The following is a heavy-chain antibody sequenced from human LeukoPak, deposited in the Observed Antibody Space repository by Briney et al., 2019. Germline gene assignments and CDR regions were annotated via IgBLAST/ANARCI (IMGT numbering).Heavy chain of an antibody. V-gene: IGHV1-8*01. J-gene: IGHJ3*02. CDR1: GYTFTSYD. CDR2: MNPNSGNT. Sequence: ASVKVSCKASGYTFTSYDINWVRQATGQGLEWMGWMNPNSGNTGYAQKFQGRVTMTRNTSISTAYMELSSLRSEDTAVYYCARVLRRITMVRGVIGIWGQGTMVTVSS. D-gene: IGHD3-10*01. CDR3: ARVLRRITMVRGVIGI.